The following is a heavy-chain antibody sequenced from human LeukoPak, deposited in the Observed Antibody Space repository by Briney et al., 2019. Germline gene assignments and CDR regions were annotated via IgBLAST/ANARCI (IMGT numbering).Heavy chain of an antibody. D-gene: IGHD4-17*01. CDR2: IDSSDSYN. CDR3: ARHGRAYGDYVYYFDY. Sequence: GASLVISCSGSGSLFTRYWISWVRQLPGKGLEWMGRIDSSDSYNNHSPSFQGHVTISAEKSIRTAYLQWSSLKASDTAMYYCARHGRAYGDYVYYFDYWGQGTLVTVSS. V-gene: IGHV5-10-1*01. CDR1: GSLFTRYW. J-gene: IGHJ4*02.